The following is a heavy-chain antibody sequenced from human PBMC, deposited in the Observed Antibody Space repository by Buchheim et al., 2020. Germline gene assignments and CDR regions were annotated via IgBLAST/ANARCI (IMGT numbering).Heavy chain of an antibody. CDR2: ISTSGGST. Sequence: QLLESGGGSVQPGGSLRLSCVASGFTFSSYAMSWVRQAPGKGLEWVSGISTSGGSTHYADSVRGRFTISRDNSKNTVYPHVNSLRAEDTAIYYCAKDLGLVVINGFDYWGQGTL. J-gene: IGHJ4*02. D-gene: IGHD3-22*01. CDR1: GFTFSSYA. CDR3: AKDLGLVVINGFDY. V-gene: IGHV3-23*01.